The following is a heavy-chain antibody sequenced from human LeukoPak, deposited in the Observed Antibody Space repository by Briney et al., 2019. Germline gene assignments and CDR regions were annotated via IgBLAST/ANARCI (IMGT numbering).Heavy chain of an antibody. Sequence: ASVKVSCKVSGYTLTELSMHWVRQAPGKGLEWMGGFDPEDGETIYAQKFQGRVTMTEDTSTDTAYMELSSLRSEDTAVYYCARDLSPMSIAAAGGDYWGQGTLVTVSS. V-gene: IGHV1-24*01. D-gene: IGHD6-13*01. J-gene: IGHJ4*02. CDR3: ARDLSPMSIAAAGGDY. CDR2: FDPEDGET. CDR1: GYTLTELS.